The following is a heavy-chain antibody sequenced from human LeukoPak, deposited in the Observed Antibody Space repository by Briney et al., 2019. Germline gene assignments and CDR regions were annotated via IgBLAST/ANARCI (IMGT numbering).Heavy chain of an antibody. CDR2: IYPGVSDT. CDR1: GYSFTSYW. CDR3: AVGGLRAAATFDY. J-gene: IGHJ4*02. D-gene: IGHD6-13*01. Sequence: GESLKISCKGSGYSFTSYWIGWVRQMPGKGLEWMGIIYPGVSDTRYSPSFQGQVTILADKSISTAYLQWSSLKASDTAMYYCAVGGLRAAATFDYWGQGTLVTVSS. V-gene: IGHV5-51*01.